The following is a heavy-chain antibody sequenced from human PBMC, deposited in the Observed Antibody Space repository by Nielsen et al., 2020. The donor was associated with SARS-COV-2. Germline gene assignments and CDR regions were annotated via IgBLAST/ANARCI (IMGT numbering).Heavy chain of an antibody. V-gene: IGHV4-59*08. Sequence: SETLSLTCTVSGGSISSYYGSWIRQPPEKGLEWIRNLHYNGSTNYNPSLKSRVTISVDTSKNQFSLKLSSVTAADTAVYYCARHEPRGGAYYYDSSGYYSYDAFDIWGQGTMVIVSS. CDR3: ARHEPRGGAYYYDSSGYYSYDAFDI. D-gene: IGHD3-22*01. CDR1: GGSISSYY. CDR2: LHYNGST. J-gene: IGHJ3*02.